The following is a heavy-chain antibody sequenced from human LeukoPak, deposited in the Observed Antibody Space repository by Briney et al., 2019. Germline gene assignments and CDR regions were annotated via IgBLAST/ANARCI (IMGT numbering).Heavy chain of an antibody. J-gene: IGHJ4*02. D-gene: IGHD3-10*01. Sequence: GGSLRLSRAASGFTFSSYAMSWVRQAPGKGLEWVSAISGSGGSTYYADSVKGRFTISRDNSKNTLYLQMNSLRAEDTAVYYCAKDLWFGGGSPDYWGQGTLVTVSS. CDR1: GFTFSSYA. CDR3: AKDLWFGGGSPDY. V-gene: IGHV3-23*01. CDR2: ISGSGGST.